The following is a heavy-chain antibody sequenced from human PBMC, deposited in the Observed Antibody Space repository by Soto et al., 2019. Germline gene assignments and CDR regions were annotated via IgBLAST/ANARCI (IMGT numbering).Heavy chain of an antibody. CDR3: ARGIYGYYYGMDV. J-gene: IGHJ6*02. V-gene: IGHV4-59*01. D-gene: IGHD3-10*01. Sequence: QVQLQESGPGLVKPSETLSLTCTVSGGSISSYYWSWIRQPPGKGLEWIGYIYYSGSTNYNPSLKSRVTISVDTSKHQFSLKLSSVPAADTAVYYCARGIYGYYYGMDVWGQGTTVTVSS. CDR2: IYYSGST. CDR1: GGSISSYY.